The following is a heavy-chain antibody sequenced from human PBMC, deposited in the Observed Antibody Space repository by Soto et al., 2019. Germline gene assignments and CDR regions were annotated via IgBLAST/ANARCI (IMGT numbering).Heavy chain of an antibody. J-gene: IGHJ4*02. D-gene: IGHD6-25*01. Sequence: SETLSLTCTVSGGSISSYFYIWVRQPPGKGLEWIGSVYYTGTTDYNPSLKSRVTISVDTSKTQFSLNLRSVTAADTAVYYCARHLAEVPRAFDYWGRGTRVTAPQ. CDR1: GGSISSYF. CDR3: ARHLAEVPRAFDY. CDR2: VYYTGTT. V-gene: IGHV4-59*01.